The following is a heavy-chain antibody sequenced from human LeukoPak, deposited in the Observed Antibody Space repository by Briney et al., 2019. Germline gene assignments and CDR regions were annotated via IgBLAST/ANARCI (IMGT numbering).Heavy chain of an antibody. V-gene: IGHV3-7*01. CDR3: ARNVGYYRLDY. Sequence: LTGGSLRLSCTAPGFTFSDYWMTWVRQAPGKGLEWVANIDGVGTDEGYAGSVKGRFTISRDNAKNSLFLQMNSLRADDLAVYYCARNVGYYRLDYWGQGTLVTVPS. CDR1: GFTFSDYW. CDR2: IDGVGTDE. D-gene: IGHD1-26*01. J-gene: IGHJ4*02.